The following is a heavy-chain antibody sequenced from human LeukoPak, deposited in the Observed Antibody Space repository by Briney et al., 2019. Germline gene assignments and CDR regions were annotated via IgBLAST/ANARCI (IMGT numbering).Heavy chain of an antibody. Sequence: TSETLSLTCTVSGGSISSSSYCWGWIRQPPGKGLEWIGSIYYSGSTYYNPSLKSRVTISVDTSKNQFSLKLSSVTAADTAVYYCATLSSGWYRWGDYWGQGTLVTVSS. CDR2: IYYSGST. CDR3: ATLSSGWYRWGDY. V-gene: IGHV4-39*01. CDR1: GGSISSSSYC. D-gene: IGHD6-19*01. J-gene: IGHJ4*02.